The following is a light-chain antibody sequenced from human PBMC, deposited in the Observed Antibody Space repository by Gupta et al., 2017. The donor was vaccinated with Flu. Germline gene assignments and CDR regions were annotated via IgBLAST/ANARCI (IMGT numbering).Light chain of an antibody. Sequence: EVVMTQSPATLSVSPGESATLSCRASQSVRRYVAWYQQKPGQAPRLLIYGASTRAAGVPARFSGSWSGTDFTLTISGLQSEDFAFYYCHQDESWPYIFGQGTELEIK. V-gene: IGKV3-15*01. CDR1: QSVRRY. CDR2: GAS. J-gene: IGKJ2*01. CDR3: HQDESWPYI.